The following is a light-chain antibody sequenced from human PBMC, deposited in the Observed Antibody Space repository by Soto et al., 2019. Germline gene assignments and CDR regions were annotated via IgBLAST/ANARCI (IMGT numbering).Light chain of an antibody. CDR2: GAS. V-gene: IGKV3-15*01. J-gene: IGKJ1*01. CDR3: QQYHNAGST. CDR1: QSVSNN. Sequence: IVMTQSPATLSVSPGGRASLSCRASQSVSNNLAWYQQKPGQAPRLLIYGASTRAAGIPGRFSGSGSVTEFTLLISSLQSDDLAVYYCQQYHNAGSTFGQGTKVQI.